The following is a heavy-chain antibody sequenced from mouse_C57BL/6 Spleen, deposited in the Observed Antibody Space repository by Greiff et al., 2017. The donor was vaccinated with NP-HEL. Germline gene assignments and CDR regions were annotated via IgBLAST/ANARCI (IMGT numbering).Heavy chain of an antibody. CDR2: IYPGSGST. J-gene: IGHJ2*01. V-gene: IGHV1-55*01. Sequence: VQLQQPGAELVKPGASVKMSCKASGYTFTSYWITWVKQRPGQGLEWIGDIYPGSGSTNYNEKFKSKATLTVDTSSSTAYMQLRSLTSEDSAVYYCAREDYDYDGDYFDYWGQGTTLTVSS. CDR3: AREDYDYDGDYFDY. CDR1: GYTFTSYW. D-gene: IGHD2-4*01.